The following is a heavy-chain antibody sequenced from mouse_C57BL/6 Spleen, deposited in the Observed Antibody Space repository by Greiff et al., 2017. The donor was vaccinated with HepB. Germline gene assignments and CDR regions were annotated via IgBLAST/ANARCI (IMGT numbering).Heavy chain of an antibody. Sequence: QVQLKQSGAELVMPGASVKLSCKASGYTFTSYWMHWVKQRPGQGLEWIGEIDPSDSYTNYNQKFKGKSTLTVDKSSSTAYMQLSSLTSEDSAVYYCARFDGYYDAMDYWGQGTSVTVSS. CDR2: IDPSDSYT. CDR1: GYTFTSYW. D-gene: IGHD2-3*01. CDR3: ARFDGYYDAMDY. V-gene: IGHV1-69*01. J-gene: IGHJ4*01.